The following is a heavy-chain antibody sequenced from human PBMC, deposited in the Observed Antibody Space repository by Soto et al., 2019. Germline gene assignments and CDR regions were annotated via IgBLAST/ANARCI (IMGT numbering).Heavy chain of an antibody. CDR1: GYTFTNYG. Sequence: QVQLVQSGTDVKKPGASMKVACKASGYTFTNYGISWVRQAPGQGLEWMGWIRTYNGNTNYAPPHQDIYTMTTDPSRSTAYMELRRSRSDATAVYFWARDRGSAAWYSFDYGGKGTLFTVSS. CDR3: ARDRGSAAWYSFDY. CDR2: IRTYNGNT. V-gene: IGHV1-18*01. D-gene: IGHD2-21*02. J-gene: IGHJ4*02.